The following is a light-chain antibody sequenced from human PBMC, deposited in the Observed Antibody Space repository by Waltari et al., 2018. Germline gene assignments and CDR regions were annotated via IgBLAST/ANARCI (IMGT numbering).Light chain of an antibody. CDR1: QALVHRNGNTY. CDR2: NIS. V-gene: IGKV2-24*01. J-gene: IGKJ1*01. CDR3: VQSTHCPRT. Sequence: QTPLSSLVTLGQPASISCRSSQALVHRNGNTYLSWVQQRPGQPPRLLIYNISKRFSGVPDGFSGSGAGTDFTLRISRVDAEDVAVYYCVQSTHCPRTVGQGTKVEIK.